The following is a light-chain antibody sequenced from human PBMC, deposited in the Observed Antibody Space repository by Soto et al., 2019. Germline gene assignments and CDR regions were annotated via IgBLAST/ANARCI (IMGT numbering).Light chain of an antibody. CDR1: SSNIGSNY. Sequence: QSVLTQPPSASGTPGQRVTISCSGSSSNIGSNYVSWFQHLPGTASKVLIYRSHQRPSGVPDRFSGSKSGTSASLAISGLRSEDEADYYCASWDDSLRGYVFGTGTKVTVL. J-gene: IGLJ1*01. CDR2: RSH. CDR3: ASWDDSLRGYV. V-gene: IGLV1-47*01.